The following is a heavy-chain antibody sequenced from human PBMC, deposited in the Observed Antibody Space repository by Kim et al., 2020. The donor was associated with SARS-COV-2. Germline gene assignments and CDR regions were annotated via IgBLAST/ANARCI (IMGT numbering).Heavy chain of an antibody. D-gene: IGHD3-10*01. Sequence: ASVKVSCKASGYTFTGYYMHWVRQAPGQGLEWMGWINPNSGGTNYAQKFQGRVTMTRDTSISTAYMELSRLRSDDTAVYYCARGWDYYGSGRTYGMDVWGQGTTVTVSS. V-gene: IGHV1-2*02. CDR3: ARGWDYYGSGRTYGMDV. CDR1: GYTFTGYY. CDR2: INPNSGGT. J-gene: IGHJ6*02.